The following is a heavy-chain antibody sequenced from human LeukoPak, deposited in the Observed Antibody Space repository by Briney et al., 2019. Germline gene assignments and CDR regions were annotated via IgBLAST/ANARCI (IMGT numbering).Heavy chain of an antibody. CDR3: ARGPDNSSGLLIAWFDP. D-gene: IGHD3-22*01. Sequence: SETLSLTCTVSGGSISSYYWSWIRQPPGKGLEWIGYIYYSGSTNYNPSLKSRVTISVDTSKNQFSLKLSSVTAADTAVYYCARGPDNSSGLLIAWFDPWGQGTLVTVSS. CDR1: GGSISSYY. J-gene: IGHJ5*02. CDR2: IYYSGST. V-gene: IGHV4-59*12.